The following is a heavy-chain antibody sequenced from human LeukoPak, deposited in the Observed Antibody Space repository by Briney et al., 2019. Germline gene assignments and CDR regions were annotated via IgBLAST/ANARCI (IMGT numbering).Heavy chain of an antibody. CDR1: GYTFTSYY. CDR2: INPSGGST. CDR3: ARGPFPGYCSGGSCYRVYNWFDP. D-gene: IGHD2-15*01. V-gene: IGHV1-46*01. Sequence: ASVKVSCKASGYTFTSYYMHWVRQAPGQGLEWTGIINPSGGSTSYAQKFQGRVTMTRDTSTSTVYMELSSLRSEDTAVYYCARGPFPGYCSGGSCYRVYNWFDPWGQGTLVTVSS. J-gene: IGHJ5*02.